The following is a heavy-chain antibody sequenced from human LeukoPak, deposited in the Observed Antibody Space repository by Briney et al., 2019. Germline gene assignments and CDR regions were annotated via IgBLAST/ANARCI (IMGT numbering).Heavy chain of an antibody. CDR3: ARGQVTGDDELFDY. CDR1: GFTFSSNA. V-gene: IGHV3-23*01. Sequence: PGGSLRLSCAASGFTFSSNAMSWVRQAPGKGLEWVSAISGSGGSTYYADSVKGRFTISRDNAKNSLYLQVNSLRAEDTAVYYCARGQVTGDDELFDYWGQGTLVTVSS. D-gene: IGHD7-27*01. CDR2: ISGSGGST. J-gene: IGHJ4*02.